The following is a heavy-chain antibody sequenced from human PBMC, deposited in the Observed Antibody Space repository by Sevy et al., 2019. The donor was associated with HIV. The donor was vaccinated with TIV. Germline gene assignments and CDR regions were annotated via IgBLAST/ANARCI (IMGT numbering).Heavy chain of an antibody. J-gene: IGHJ4*02. CDR2: IWSSSSYI. CDR3: ARDRTYGSFIDY. V-gene: IGHV3-21*01. D-gene: IGHD3-10*01. Sequence: GGSLRLSCAASGFTFSTYNMNWVRQAPGKGLEWVSSIWSSSSYIYYVDSMKGRFTISRDNAKNSRYLQMNSLKVEDTAVYYCARDRTYGSFIDYWGQGTLVTVSS. CDR1: GFTFSTYN.